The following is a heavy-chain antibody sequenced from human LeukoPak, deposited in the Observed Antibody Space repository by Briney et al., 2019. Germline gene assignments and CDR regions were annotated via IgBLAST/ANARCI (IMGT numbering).Heavy chain of an antibody. CDR2: ISTDGSTT. Sequence: PGGSLRLSCAASGFTFSSYNMNWVRQAPGKGLVWVSRISTDGSTTNYADSVKGRFTISRDNAKNTLNLQMNSLRAEDTAVYYCARDRGELPMDWYFDLWGRGTLVTVSS. V-gene: IGHV3-74*01. CDR1: GFTFSSYN. J-gene: IGHJ2*01. D-gene: IGHD1-26*01. CDR3: ARDRGELPMDWYFDL.